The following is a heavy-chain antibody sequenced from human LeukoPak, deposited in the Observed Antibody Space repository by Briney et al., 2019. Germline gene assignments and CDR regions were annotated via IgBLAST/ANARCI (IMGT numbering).Heavy chain of an antibody. CDR3: ARGTVAAF. CDR1: GGSFSGYY. D-gene: IGHD4-23*01. CDR2: INHSGST. Sequence: SETLSLTCAVYGGSFSGYYWSWIRQPPGKGLEWIGEINHSGSTNYNPSLKGRVTISVDTFKNQFSLKLSSVTAADTAVYYCARGTVAAFWGQGTLVTVSS. V-gene: IGHV4-34*01. J-gene: IGHJ4*02.